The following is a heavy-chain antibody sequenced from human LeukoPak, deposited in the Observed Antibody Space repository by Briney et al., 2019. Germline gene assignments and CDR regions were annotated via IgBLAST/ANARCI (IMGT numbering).Heavy chain of an antibody. CDR2: ICTSGST. J-gene: IGHJ4*02. CDR3: ARERRDGYNWFDY. CDR1: GCSISSGSYY. V-gene: IGHV4-61*09. D-gene: IGHD5-24*01. Sequence: KPSQTLSLTCTVSGCSISSGSYYWSWMRQPAGKGLEWIGHICTSGSTNYNPSLKSRVTISVDTSKNQFSLRLSSVTAADTAVYYCARERRDGYNWFDYWGQGTLVTVSS.